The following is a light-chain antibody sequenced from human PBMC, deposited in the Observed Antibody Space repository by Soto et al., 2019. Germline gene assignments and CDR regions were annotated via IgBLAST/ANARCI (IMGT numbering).Light chain of an antibody. CDR3: QSYDTTNHVV. CDR1: SGSIASNY. V-gene: IGLV6-57*02. Sequence: NFMLTQPHSVSESPGKTVTISCTGTSGSIASNYVQWYQQRPGSAPTTVIYEDNQRPSGVPDRFSGSIDTSSNSASLTIYGLKTEDEADYYCQSYDTTNHVVFGGGTKLTVL. J-gene: IGLJ2*01. CDR2: EDN.